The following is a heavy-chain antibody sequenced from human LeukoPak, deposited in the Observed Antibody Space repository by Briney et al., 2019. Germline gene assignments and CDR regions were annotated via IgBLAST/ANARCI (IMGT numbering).Heavy chain of an antibody. V-gene: IGHV1-69*13. Sequence: ASVKVSCKASGGTFSSYAISWVRQAPGQGLEWMGGIIPIFGTANYAQKFQGRVTITADESTSTAYMELSSLRSEDTAVYYCARDDTPEGKFGYWGQGTLVTVSS. D-gene: IGHD1-14*01. CDR2: IIPIFGTA. J-gene: IGHJ4*02. CDR1: GGTFSSYA. CDR3: ARDDTPEGKFGY.